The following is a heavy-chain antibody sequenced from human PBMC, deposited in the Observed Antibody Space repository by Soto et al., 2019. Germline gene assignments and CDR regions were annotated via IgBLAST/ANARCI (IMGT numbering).Heavy chain of an antibody. CDR2: IYYSGST. D-gene: IGHD3-16*01. CDR3: ARDSRTITDGAFDI. CDR1: GGSISSYY. Sequence: SETLSLTCTVSGGSISSYYWSWIRQPPGKGLEWIGYIYYSGSTNYNPFLKSRVTISVDTSKNQFSLKLSSVTAAGTAVYYCARDSRTITDGAFDIWGQGTMVTVSS. J-gene: IGHJ3*02. V-gene: IGHV4-59*01.